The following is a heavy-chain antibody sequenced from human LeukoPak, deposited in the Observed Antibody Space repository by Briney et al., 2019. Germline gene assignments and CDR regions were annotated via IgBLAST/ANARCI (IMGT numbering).Heavy chain of an antibody. Sequence: PSGGSLRLSCAASGFTLSSYAMSWVRQAPGKGLEWVSGISASDDSTYYGDSVKGRFTISRDNSKNTLYLQMNSLRDEDTAVYYCARVRASAWHYFDHWGQGTLVTVSS. CDR1: GFTLSSYA. CDR2: ISASDDST. D-gene: IGHD3-3*01. J-gene: IGHJ4*02. V-gene: IGHV3-23*01. CDR3: ARVRASAWHYFDH.